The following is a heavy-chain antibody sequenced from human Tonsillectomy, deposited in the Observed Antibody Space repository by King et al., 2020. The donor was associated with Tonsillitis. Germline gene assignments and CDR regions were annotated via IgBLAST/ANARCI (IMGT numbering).Heavy chain of an antibody. CDR3: AKEKAYGWGTVTTSGFDY. V-gene: IGHV3-43*01. J-gene: IGHJ4*02. D-gene: IGHD4-17*01. Sequence: DVQLVESGGVVVQPGGSLRLSCAASGFTFDDYTMHWVRHAPGKGLEWVSLISWDGGSTYYADSVKGRFTISRDNSKNSLYLQMNSLRTEDTALYYCAKEKAYGWGTVTTSGFDYWGQGTVVTVPS. CDR1: GFTFDDYT. CDR2: ISWDGGST.